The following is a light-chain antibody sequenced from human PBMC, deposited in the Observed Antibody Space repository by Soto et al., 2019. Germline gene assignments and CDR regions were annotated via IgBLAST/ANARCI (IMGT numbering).Light chain of an antibody. CDR1: SRDVGGYNY. CDR2: DVS. J-gene: IGLJ1*01. V-gene: IGLV2-14*03. CDR3: SSYSNSTTLYV. Sequence: QSAQTQPASVSGSPGQSITISCTGTSRDVGGYNYVSWYQHHPGKVPKLVIYDVSKRPSGVSDRFSGSKSGNTASLTISGLQAEDEADYYCSSYSNSTTLYVFGTGTKVTVL.